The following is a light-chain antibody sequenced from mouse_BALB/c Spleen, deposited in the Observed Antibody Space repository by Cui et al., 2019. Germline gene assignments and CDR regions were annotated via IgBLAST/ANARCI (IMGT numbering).Light chain of an antibody. J-gene: IGKJ2*01. Sequence: DIQMTQSPASLSVSVGETVTITCRASENIYINLAWYQQKQGKSPQLLVYAATNLADGVPSRFSGSGSGTQYSLKINSLQSEDFGSYYCQHFWGTPYTFGGGTKLEIK. V-gene: IGKV12-46*01. CDR3: QHFWGTPYT. CDR2: AAT. CDR1: ENIYIN.